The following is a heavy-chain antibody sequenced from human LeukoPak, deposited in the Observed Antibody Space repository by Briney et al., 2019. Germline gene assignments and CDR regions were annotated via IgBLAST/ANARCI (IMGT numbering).Heavy chain of an antibody. Sequence: PGGSLRLSCSASGFTFSSYAMHWVRQAPGKGLEYVSSISSNGGSTYCADSVKGRFTISRDNSKNTLFLQMSSLRTEDTAVYYCASPYSGYDYNFDHWGQGTLVTVSS. CDR3: ASPYSGYDYNFDH. V-gene: IGHV3-64D*06. D-gene: IGHD5-12*01. CDR1: GFTFSSYA. J-gene: IGHJ4*02. CDR2: ISSNGGST.